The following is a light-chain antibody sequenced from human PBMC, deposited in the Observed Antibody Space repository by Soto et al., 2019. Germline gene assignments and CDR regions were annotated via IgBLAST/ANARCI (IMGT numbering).Light chain of an antibody. Sequence: IQVAPAPSSLSASVGDRITISFRTSQGFGSPLAWYQQTPGKPPRLLIYDGSTLQSGVPTRFSGSGSGTNFTLTFSSLQPEDFATDYCQHFYDYPHSVGPGTKVDIK. V-gene: IGKV1D-13*01. J-gene: IGKJ3*01. CDR3: QHFYDYPHS. CDR2: DGS. CDR1: QGFGSP.